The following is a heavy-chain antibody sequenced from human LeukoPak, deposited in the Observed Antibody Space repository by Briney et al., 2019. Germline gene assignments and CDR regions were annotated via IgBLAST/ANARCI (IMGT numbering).Heavy chain of an antibody. CDR3: ARDPGAWWELLHYYFDY. Sequence: GGSLRLSCAASGFSFSSYSMNWVRQAPGKGLEWVSSISSTSRSSYIFYAESVKGRFTISRDNAKNSLYLQMNSLRAEDTAVYYCARDPGAWWELLHYYFDYWGQGTLVTVSS. CDR1: GFSFSSYS. V-gene: IGHV3-21*01. J-gene: IGHJ4*02. CDR2: ISSTSRSSYI. D-gene: IGHD1-26*01.